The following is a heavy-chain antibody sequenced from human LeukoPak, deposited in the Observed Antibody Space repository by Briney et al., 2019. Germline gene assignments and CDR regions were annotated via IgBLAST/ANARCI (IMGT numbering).Heavy chain of an antibody. J-gene: IGHJ4*02. Sequence: SETLSLTCTVSGGSISSGSYYWSWIRQPAGKGLEWIGRIYTSGSTNYNPSLKSRVTISVDTSKNQFSLKLSSVTAADTAVYYCARARNYDFWSGYYSFDYWGQGTLVTVS. CDR3: ARARNYDFWSGYYSFDY. CDR2: IYTSGST. V-gene: IGHV4-61*02. D-gene: IGHD3-3*01. CDR1: GGSISSGSYY.